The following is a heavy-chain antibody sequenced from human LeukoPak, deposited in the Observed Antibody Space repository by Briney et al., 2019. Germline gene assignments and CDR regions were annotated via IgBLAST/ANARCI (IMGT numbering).Heavy chain of an antibody. Sequence: GGSLRLSCAASGFTFSPYWMHWVRQAPGKGLVWVSRINSDGSSTSYADSVKGRFTISRDNAKNTLYLQMNGLRAEDTAIYYCTRGRSGANPNALDIWGQGTMVTVSS. V-gene: IGHV3-74*01. J-gene: IGHJ3*02. CDR1: GFTFSPYW. D-gene: IGHD3-10*01. CDR2: INSDGSST. CDR3: TRGRSGANPNALDI.